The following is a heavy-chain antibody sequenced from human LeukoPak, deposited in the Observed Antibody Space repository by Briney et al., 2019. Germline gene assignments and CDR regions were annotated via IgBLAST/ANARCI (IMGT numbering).Heavy chain of an antibody. J-gene: IGHJ4*02. CDR2: INSDGSTT. D-gene: IGHD6-19*01. Sequence: GGSLRLSCAASGFTFSSYWMHWVRQAPGKGLVWVSRINSDGSTTNYADFVKGRFTISRDNAKNTLYLQMNSLRADDTAVYYCARSRWLDAFDYWGQGTLVTVSS. CDR1: GFTFSSYW. CDR3: ARSRWLDAFDY. V-gene: IGHV3-74*01.